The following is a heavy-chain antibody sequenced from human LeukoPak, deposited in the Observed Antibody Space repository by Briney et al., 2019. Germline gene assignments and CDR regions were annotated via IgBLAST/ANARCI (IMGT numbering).Heavy chain of an antibody. V-gene: IGHV1-2*06. CDR2: INPNSGGT. Sequence: ASVKVSCKASGYTFTGYYMHWVRQAPGQGLEWMGRINPNSGGTNYAQKFQGRVTMTRDTSISTAYMELSRLRSDDTAVYYCARLEVGGYGSADYWGQGTLVTVSS. J-gene: IGHJ4*02. CDR1: GYTFTGYY. D-gene: IGHD5-12*01. CDR3: ARLEVGGYGSADY.